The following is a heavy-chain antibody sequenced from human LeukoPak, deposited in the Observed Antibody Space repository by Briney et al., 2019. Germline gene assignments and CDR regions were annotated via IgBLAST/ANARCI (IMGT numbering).Heavy chain of an antibody. CDR1: GFTFSSYG. J-gene: IGHJ4*02. V-gene: IGHV3-33*01. CDR3: ARDYKMSYFDY. D-gene: IGHD5-24*01. CDR2: IWYDGSNK. Sequence: PGGSLRLSCAASGFTFSSYGMPWVRQAPGKGLEWVAVIWYDGSNKYYADSVKGRFTISRDNSKNTLYLQMNSLRAEDTAVYYCARDYKMSYFDYWGQGTLVTVSS.